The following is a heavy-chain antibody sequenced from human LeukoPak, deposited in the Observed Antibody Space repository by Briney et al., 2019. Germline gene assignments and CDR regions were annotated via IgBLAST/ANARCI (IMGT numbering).Heavy chain of an antibody. V-gene: IGHV4-4*07. CDR3: ARITMVRGAQHAFDI. D-gene: IGHD3-10*01. CDR2: IYTSGST. J-gene: IGHJ3*02. CDR1: GGSISSYY. Sequence: SETLSLTCTVSGGSISSYYWSWIRQPAGKGLEWIGRIYTSGSTNYNPSLKSRVTMSVDTSKNQFSLKLSSVTAADTAVYYCARITMVRGAQHAFDIWGQGAMVTVFS.